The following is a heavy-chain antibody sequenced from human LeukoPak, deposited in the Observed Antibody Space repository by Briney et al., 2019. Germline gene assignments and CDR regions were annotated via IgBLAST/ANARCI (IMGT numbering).Heavy chain of an antibody. J-gene: IGHJ5*02. V-gene: IGHV4-34*01. Sequence: SETLSLTCAVYGGSFTGYDWSWIRQPPGKGLEWIGEGDHTGGTKYNPSLKSRVTISADSSKNQFSLKWYSVTAADTGLYYCAKNGQRGFSFDPWGQGTLVIVAS. CDR2: GDHTGGT. CDR3: AKNGQRGFSFDP. CDR1: GGSFTGYD. D-gene: IGHD2-8*01.